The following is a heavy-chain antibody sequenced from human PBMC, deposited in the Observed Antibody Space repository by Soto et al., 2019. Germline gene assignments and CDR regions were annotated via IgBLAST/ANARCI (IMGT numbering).Heavy chain of an antibody. CDR1: AASIRSSY. CDR2: IHYSGRT. Sequence: SETLSLTCTVSAASIRSSYWSWIRQPPGKGLEWIGFIHYSGRTNYNASLKSRVTISVDTSKNQFSLNLNSVTAADTALYYCARDLGYYNDSSGYYDSWGQGALVPVSS. J-gene: IGHJ5*01. D-gene: IGHD3-22*01. CDR3: ARDLGYYNDSSGYYDS. V-gene: IGHV4-59*01.